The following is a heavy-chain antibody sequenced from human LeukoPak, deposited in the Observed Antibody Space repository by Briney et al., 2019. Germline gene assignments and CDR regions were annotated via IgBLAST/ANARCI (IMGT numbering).Heavy chain of an antibody. V-gene: IGHV3-7*01. CDR2: INQGGSVK. J-gene: IGHJ4*02. Sequence: GGSLRLSCAASGFTFRSYWMSWVRQAPGKGLEWVANINQGGSVKYYVDSVKGRFTISRDDAKNSLYVQMNSLRAEDTAVYYCARVVLVAAAGYFDYWGQGTLVTVSS. D-gene: IGHD6-13*01. CDR1: GFTFRSYW. CDR3: ARVVLVAAAGYFDY.